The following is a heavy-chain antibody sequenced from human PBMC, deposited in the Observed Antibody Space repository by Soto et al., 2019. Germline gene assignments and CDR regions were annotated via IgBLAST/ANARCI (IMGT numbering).Heavy chain of an antibody. D-gene: IGHD2-21*02. CDR2: IYPGDSDT. V-gene: IGHV5-51*01. CDR1: GYSFTSYW. Sequence: PGESLKISCKGSGYSFTSYWIGWVRQMPGKGLEWMGIIYPGDSDTRYSPSSQGQVTISADKSISTAYLQWSSLKASDTAMYYCARCLCRAYCGGDCYSGLSYWGQGTLVTVSS. CDR3: ARCLCRAYCGGDCYSGLSY. J-gene: IGHJ4*02.